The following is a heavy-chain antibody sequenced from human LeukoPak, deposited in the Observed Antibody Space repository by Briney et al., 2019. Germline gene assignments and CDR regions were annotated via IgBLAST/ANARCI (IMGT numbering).Heavy chain of an antibody. J-gene: IGHJ6*03. V-gene: IGHV1-46*01. CDR1: GYTFTSYY. CDR2: INPSGGST. Sequence: ASVKVSCKAPGYTFTSYYMHWVRQAPGQGLEWMGIINPSGGSTSYAQKFQGRVTMTRDMSTSTVYMELSSLRSEDTAVYYCARDRTTAAAGGGYYYYYYMDVWGKGTTVTVSS. CDR3: ARDRTTAAAGGGYYYYYYMDV. D-gene: IGHD6-13*01.